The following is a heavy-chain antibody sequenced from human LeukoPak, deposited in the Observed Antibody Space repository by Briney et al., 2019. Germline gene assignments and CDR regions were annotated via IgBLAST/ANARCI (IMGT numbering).Heavy chain of an antibody. CDR1: GFTFSSYE. V-gene: IGHV3-48*03. J-gene: IGHJ4*02. D-gene: IGHD3-22*01. CDR2: ISSSGSTI. CDR3: ARGAYYYDSSGAFDY. Sequence: GGSLRLSCAASGFTFSSYEMNWVRQAPGKGLEWVSYISSSGSTIYYADSVKGRFTISRDNAKNSPYLQMNSLRAEDTAVYYCARGAYYYDSSGAFDYWGLGTLVTVSS.